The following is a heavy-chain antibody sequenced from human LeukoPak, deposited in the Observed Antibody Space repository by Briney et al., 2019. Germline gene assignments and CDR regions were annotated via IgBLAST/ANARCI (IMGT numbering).Heavy chain of an antibody. CDR2: INHSGST. CDR1: GGSFSGYY. Sequence: ASETLSLTCAVYGGSFSGYYWSWIRQPPGKGLEWIGEINHSGSTNYNPSLKSRVTISVDTSKNQFSLKLSSVTAADTAVCYCARGHGYSTTLDYWGQGTLVTVSS. J-gene: IGHJ4*02. V-gene: IGHV4-34*01. D-gene: IGHD5-18*01. CDR3: ARGHGYSTTLDY.